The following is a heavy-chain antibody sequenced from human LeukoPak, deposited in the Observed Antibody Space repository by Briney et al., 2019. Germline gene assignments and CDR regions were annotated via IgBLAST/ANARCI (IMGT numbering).Heavy chain of an antibody. CDR1: GGSISSYY. V-gene: IGHV4-4*07. CDR3: AREGTDQYYYYYMDV. D-gene: IGHD3-10*01. CDR2: IYTSGST. Sequence: SETLSLTCTVSGGSISSYYWSWIRQPAGKGLEWIGRIYTSGSTNYNPSLKSRVTISVDTSKNQFSLKLSSVTAADTAVYYCAREGTDQYYYYYMDVWGKGTTVTVSS. J-gene: IGHJ6*03.